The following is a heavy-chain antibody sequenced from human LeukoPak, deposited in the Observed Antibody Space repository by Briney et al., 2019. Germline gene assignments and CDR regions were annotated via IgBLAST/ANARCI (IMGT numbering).Heavy chain of an antibody. CDR2: VYSGGRT. CDR3: ARGAIGDSPARFDF. J-gene: IGHJ5*01. Sequence: GGSLRLSCAASGFSVRTNYTSWVRQTPGKALEWVSTVYSGGRTYYADSVRGRFTISMDNSRNTLFLAMRALRVDDTAIYYCARGAIGDSPARFDFWGQGTLVTVSS. D-gene: IGHD4-17*01. V-gene: IGHV3-53*01. CDR1: GFSVRTNY.